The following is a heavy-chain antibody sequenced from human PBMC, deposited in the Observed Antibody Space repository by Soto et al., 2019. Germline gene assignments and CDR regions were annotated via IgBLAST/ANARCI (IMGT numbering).Heavy chain of an antibody. Sequence: QVQLQESGPGLVKPSETLSLTCTVSGGSVSSGSYYWSWIRQPPGKGLEWIGYIYYSGSTNYNPSLERRVTITVDAAKNQFSLELSSVTAADTAVYYCARGGRYSPAEHYYYGMDVWGQGTTVTVSS. CDR1: GGSVSSGSYY. D-gene: IGHD5-18*01. V-gene: IGHV4-61*01. CDR2: IYYSGST. CDR3: ARGGRYSPAEHYYYGMDV. J-gene: IGHJ6*02.